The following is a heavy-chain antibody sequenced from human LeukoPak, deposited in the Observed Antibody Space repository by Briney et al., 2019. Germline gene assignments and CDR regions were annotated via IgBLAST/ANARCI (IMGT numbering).Heavy chain of an antibody. Sequence: SETLSLTCTVSGYSVSTDYYWSWIRQPPGKGLEWIGYIYYSGSTNYNPSLKSRVTISVDTSKNQFSLKLISVTAADTAVYYCARRLTLFGAEDYWGQGTLVTVSS. D-gene: IGHD3-10*02. CDR2: IYYSGST. CDR3: ARRLTLFGAEDY. J-gene: IGHJ4*02. CDR1: GYSVSTDYY. V-gene: IGHV4-61*01.